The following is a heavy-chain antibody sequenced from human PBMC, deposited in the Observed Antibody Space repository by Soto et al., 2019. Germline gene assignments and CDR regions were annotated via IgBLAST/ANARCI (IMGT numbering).Heavy chain of an antibody. V-gene: IGHV3-48*01. J-gene: IGHJ5*02. CDR1: GFTFSSYS. Sequence: EVQLVESGGGLVQPGGSLRLSCAASGFTFSSYSMNWVRQAPGKGLEWVSYFSSSSSTIYYADSVKGRFTISRDNAKDSVYLQMNSLRAEDTAVYDCAGRPERIAEIGWFDPWGQGTLVTVSS. CDR2: FSSSSSTI. CDR3: AGRPERIAEIGWFDP. D-gene: IGHD6-13*01.